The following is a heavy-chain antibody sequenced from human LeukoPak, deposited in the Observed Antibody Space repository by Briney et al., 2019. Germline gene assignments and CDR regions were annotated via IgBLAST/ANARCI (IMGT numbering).Heavy chain of an antibody. CDR2: IYHSGST. Sequence: PETLSLTCTVSGYSISSGYYWGYIRQPPGKGLEWIGSIYHSGSTYYNPSLNSRVTISVDTSKNQFSLNLSSVTAADTAVYYCARDPYNGYDAFDIWGQGTMVIVSS. V-gene: IGHV4-38-2*02. D-gene: IGHD5-12*01. CDR3: ARDPYNGYDAFDI. J-gene: IGHJ3*02. CDR1: GYSISSGYY.